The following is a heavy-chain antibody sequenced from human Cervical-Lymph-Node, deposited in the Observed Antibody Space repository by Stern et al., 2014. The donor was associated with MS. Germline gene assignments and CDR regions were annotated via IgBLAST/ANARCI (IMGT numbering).Heavy chain of an antibody. J-gene: IGHJ4*02. V-gene: IGHV3-11*06. CDR3: VSALREYFDY. D-gene: IGHD4-17*01. CDR2: ISSSNSYT. Sequence: QVQLVESGGGLVKPGGSLRLSCAASGFTFSDYYMSWIRQAPGKGLERVSYISSSNSYTNYADSVKGRFTISRDNAKNSLYLQMNSLRAEDTAVYYCVSALREYFDYWGQGTLVTVSS. CDR1: GFTFSDYY.